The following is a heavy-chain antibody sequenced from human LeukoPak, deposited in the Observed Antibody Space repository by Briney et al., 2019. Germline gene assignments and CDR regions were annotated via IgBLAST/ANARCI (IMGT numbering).Heavy chain of an antibody. CDR1: GGSISSSSYY. CDR3: ARVIRYYYDSSGYYSNPLFDY. J-gene: IGHJ4*02. Sequence: SETLSLTCTVSGGSISSSSYYWGWIRQPPGKGLEWIGSIYHSGSTYYNPSLKSRVTISVDTSKNQFSLKLSSVTAADTAVYYCARVIRYYYDSSGYYSNPLFDYWGQGTLVTVSS. D-gene: IGHD3-22*01. V-gene: IGHV4-39*07. CDR2: IYHSGST.